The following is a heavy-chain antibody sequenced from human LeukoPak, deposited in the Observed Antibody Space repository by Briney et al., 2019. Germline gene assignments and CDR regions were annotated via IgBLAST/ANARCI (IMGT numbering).Heavy chain of an antibody. CDR3: AKDRADNGDRLRFDP. CDR1: GFSLSTYA. Sequence: GGSLRLSCAASGFSLSTYAMSWVRQAPGKGPEWVSAISGAGGRTYHADSVKGRFTISRDNSKNTLYLQMDSLRAEDTAVYYCAKDRADNGDRLRFDPWGQGTLVTVSS. J-gene: IGHJ5*02. D-gene: IGHD4-17*01. CDR2: ISGAGGRT. V-gene: IGHV3-23*01.